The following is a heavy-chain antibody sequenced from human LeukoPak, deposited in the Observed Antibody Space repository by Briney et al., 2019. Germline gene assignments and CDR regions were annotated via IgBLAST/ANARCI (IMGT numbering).Heavy chain of an antibody. Sequence: GGSLRLSCAASGFTFSSYCMSWVRQAPGKGLEWVANIKQDGSEQYYVNSVKGRFIISRDSAENSLYLQMNSLRAEDAAVYYWARDDWNSGTLVYWGQGTLVSVSS. CDR3: ARDDWNSGTLVY. J-gene: IGHJ4*02. CDR2: IKQDGSEQ. CDR1: GFTFSSYC. V-gene: IGHV3-7*01. D-gene: IGHD1-7*01.